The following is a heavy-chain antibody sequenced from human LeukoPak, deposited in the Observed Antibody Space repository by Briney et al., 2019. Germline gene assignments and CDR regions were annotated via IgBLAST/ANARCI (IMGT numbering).Heavy chain of an antibody. CDR1: GFTFDGYA. CDR2: ISWNSGSI. J-gene: IGHJ5*02. CDR3: AKGDKGRYYDFWSGWSTGNWFDP. V-gene: IGHV3-9*01. D-gene: IGHD3-3*01. Sequence: GGSLRLSCAASGFTFDGYAMHWVRQAPGKGLEWVSGISWNSGSIGYADSVKGRFTISRDNAKNSLYLQMNSLRAEDTALYYCAKGDKGRYYDFWSGWSTGNWFDPWGQGTLVTVSS.